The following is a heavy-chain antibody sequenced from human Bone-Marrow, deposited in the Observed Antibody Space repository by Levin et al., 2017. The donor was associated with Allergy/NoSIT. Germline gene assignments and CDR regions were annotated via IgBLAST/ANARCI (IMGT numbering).Heavy chain of an antibody. CDR3: AREPAYDFWSGYSRSGMDV. V-gene: IGHV4-59*01. CDR1: GGSISSYY. D-gene: IGHD3-3*01. CDR2: IYYSGST. J-gene: IGHJ6*02. Sequence: KASETLSLTCTVSGGSISSYYWSWIRQPPGKGLEWIGYIYYSGSTNYNPSLKSRVTISVDTSKNQFSLKLSSVTAADTAVYYCAREPAYDFWSGYSRSGMDVWGQGTTVTVSS.